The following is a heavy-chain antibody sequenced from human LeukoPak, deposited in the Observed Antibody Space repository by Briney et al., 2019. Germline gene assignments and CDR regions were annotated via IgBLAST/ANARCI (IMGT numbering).Heavy chain of an antibody. J-gene: IGHJ4*02. CDR3: ARHPPAYGSPGRFDY. V-gene: IGHV4-59*08. CDR2: VYYSGST. Sequence: PSETLSLTCTVSGGSISSYYWSWIRQPPGKALEWIGYVYYSGSTAYNPSLKSRVTISVDTSKDQFSLKLSSVTAADRPVYYCARHPPAYGSPGRFDYWGQGTLVTVSS. D-gene: IGHD3-10*01. CDR1: GGSISSYY.